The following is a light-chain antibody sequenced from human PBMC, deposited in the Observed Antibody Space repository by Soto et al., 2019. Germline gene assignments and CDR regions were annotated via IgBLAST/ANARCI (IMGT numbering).Light chain of an antibody. Sequence: PGERVTLSCRASQSVSSSYLTWYQQKPGQAPRLLIYGASTGATSIPARFSGSGSGTDFTLTISSLQPEDFAVYYCQQDYNLPWTFGQGTKVEIK. CDR1: QSVSSSY. V-gene: IGKV3D-7*01. J-gene: IGKJ1*01. CDR3: QQDYNLPWT. CDR2: GAS.